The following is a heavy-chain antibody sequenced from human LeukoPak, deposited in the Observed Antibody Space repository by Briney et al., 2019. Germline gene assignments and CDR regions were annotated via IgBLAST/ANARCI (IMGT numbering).Heavy chain of an antibody. J-gene: IGHJ4*02. CDR3: ARLRGALDY. CDR2: IYYSGST. Sequence: SETLSLTCTVSGGSISNYFWSWIRQPPGKGLECIGYIYYSGSTNYNPSLKSRVTISVDTSKNQFSLKLSSVTAADTAVYYCARLRGALDYWGQGTLVTVSS. V-gene: IGHV4-59*08. CDR1: GGSISNYF. D-gene: IGHD1-26*01.